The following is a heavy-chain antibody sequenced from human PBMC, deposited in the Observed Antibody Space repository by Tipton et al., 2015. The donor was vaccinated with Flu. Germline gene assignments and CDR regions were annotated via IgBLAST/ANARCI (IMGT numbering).Heavy chain of an antibody. CDR2: IKSDATST. CDR1: GFSFSNYW. Sequence: GSLRLSCAASGFSFSNYWMHWVRQAPGKGLVWVSRIKSDATSTDYEDSVKGRFTISRDNAKNTLFLQMNSLRAEDTAVYYCARILRYFDWLLESPGYWGQGTLVTVSS. CDR3: ARILRYFDWLLESPGY. J-gene: IGHJ4*02. D-gene: IGHD3-9*01. V-gene: IGHV3-74*01.